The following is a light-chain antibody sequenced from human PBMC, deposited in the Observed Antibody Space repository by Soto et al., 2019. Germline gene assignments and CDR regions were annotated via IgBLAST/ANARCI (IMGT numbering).Light chain of an antibody. J-gene: IGKJ1*01. CDR1: QSVISN. Sequence: EMVMTQSPVTLSVSPGESATLSCRASQSVISNLAWYQQKPGQAPRLLIYGASSRATGIPDRFSGSGSGTDFTLTISRLEPEDFAVYYCQQHGSSPPWTFGQGTKVDIK. CDR3: QQHGSSPPWT. CDR2: GAS. V-gene: IGKV3-20*01.